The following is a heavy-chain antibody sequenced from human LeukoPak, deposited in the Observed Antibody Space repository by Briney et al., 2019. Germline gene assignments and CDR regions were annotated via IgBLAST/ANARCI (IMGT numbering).Heavy chain of an antibody. J-gene: IGHJ5*02. CDR3: ARAPRPRDCSGGSCYSGWFDP. CDR2: IKQDGSEK. Sequence: GGSLRLSCAASGFTFSDYWMSWVRQAPGKGLEWVANIKQDGSEKYYVESVEGRFTISRDNSKNTLYLQMNSLRAEDTAVYYCARAPRPRDCSGGSCYSGWFDPWGQGTLVTVSS. D-gene: IGHD2-15*01. CDR1: GFTFSDYW. V-gene: IGHV3-7*01.